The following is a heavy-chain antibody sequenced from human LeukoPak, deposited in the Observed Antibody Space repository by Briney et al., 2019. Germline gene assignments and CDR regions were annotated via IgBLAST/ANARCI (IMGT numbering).Heavy chain of an antibody. CDR1: GFTFSSYA. CDR2: FSGSGGST. J-gene: IGHJ3*02. Sequence: GGSLRLSCAASGFTFSSYAISWVRQAPGKGLEWVSAFSGSGGSTYYADSVKGRFTISRDNSKNTLYLQMNSLRAEDTAVYYCAKGDGYYYDSGNRAFDIWGQGTMVTVSS. V-gene: IGHV3-23*01. D-gene: IGHD3-22*01. CDR3: AKGDGYYYDSGNRAFDI.